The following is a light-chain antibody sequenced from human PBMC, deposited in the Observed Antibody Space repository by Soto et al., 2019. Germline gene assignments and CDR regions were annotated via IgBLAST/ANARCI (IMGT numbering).Light chain of an antibody. J-gene: IGKJ1*01. CDR3: QQYNSYST. CDR2: DAS. Sequence: DTQMTQSPSTLSASVGDRVTITCRASQSISSWLAWYQQKPGKAPNLLIYDASSLESGVPSRFSGSGSGTEFTLTISSLQPDDFATYYCQQYNSYSTFGQGTKVEIK. CDR1: QSISSW. V-gene: IGKV1-5*01.